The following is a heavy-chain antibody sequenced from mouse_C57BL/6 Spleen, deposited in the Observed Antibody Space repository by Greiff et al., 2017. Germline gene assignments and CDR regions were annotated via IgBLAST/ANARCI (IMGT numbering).Heavy chain of an antibody. D-gene: IGHD2-1*01. CDR1: GYAFSSSW. J-gene: IGHJ3*01. V-gene: IGHV1-82*01. Sequence: QVQLKQSGPELVKPGASVKISCKASGYAFSSSWMNWVKQRPGKGLEWIGRIYPGDGDTNYNGKFKGKATLTADKSSSTAYMQLSSLTSEDSAVYFCGAYGKDGGFAYWGQGTLVTVSA. CDR2: IYPGDGDT. CDR3: GAYGKDGGFAY.